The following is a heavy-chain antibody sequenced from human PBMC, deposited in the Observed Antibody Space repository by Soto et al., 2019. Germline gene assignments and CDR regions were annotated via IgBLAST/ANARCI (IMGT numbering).Heavy chain of an antibody. V-gene: IGHV1-18*01. CDR1: GYTFTSYG. Sequence: QVQLVQSGAEVKKPGASVKVSCKASGYTFTSYGISWVRQAPGQGLEWMGWISAYNGNTNYAQKLQGRVTMTTDTSTSTAYRELRSLRADDTAVYYCARDRVWDYGDYWIDYWGQGTLVTVSS. J-gene: IGHJ4*02. D-gene: IGHD4-17*01. CDR3: ARDRVWDYGDYWIDY. CDR2: ISAYNGNT.